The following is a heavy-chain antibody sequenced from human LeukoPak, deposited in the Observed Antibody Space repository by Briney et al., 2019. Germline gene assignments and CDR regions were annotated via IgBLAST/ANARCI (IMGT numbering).Heavy chain of an antibody. V-gene: IGHV3-53*01. J-gene: IGHJ4*02. CDR1: GLTVNSNY. Sequence: GGSLRLSCAASGLTVNSNYMNWVRQAPGKGLEWVSVLYSDGRTYYADSVKGRFTISRDNSKNTLYLQMNNLRAEDTAVYYCVRESRGTDTVGYWGQGTLVTVSS. CDR2: LYSDGRT. CDR3: VRESRGTDTVGY. D-gene: IGHD2-8*02.